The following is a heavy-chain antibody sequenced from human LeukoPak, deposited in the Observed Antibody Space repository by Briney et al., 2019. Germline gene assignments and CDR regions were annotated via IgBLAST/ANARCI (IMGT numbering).Heavy chain of an antibody. Sequence: GGSLRLSCAASGFAFSNYWMHWVRQGPGKGLVWVSRINSDGSNTAYADSVKGRFTISRDNAKNTLSLQMNSLRAEDTAVYYCARGYAGGYFDLWGRGTLVTVSS. D-gene: IGHD5-12*01. V-gene: IGHV3-74*01. J-gene: IGHJ2*01. CDR2: INSDGSNT. CDR1: GFAFSNYW. CDR3: ARGYAGGYFDL.